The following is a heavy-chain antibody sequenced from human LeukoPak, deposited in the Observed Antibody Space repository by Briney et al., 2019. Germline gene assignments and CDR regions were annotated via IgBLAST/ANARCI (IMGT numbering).Heavy chain of an antibody. CDR1: GGSISSGDYY. V-gene: IGHV4-30-4*01. J-gene: IGHJ6*02. CDR2: IFSGGST. D-gene: IGHD3-9*01. CDR3: ARGYYDILTGYRYYYYGMDV. Sequence: PSETLSLTCTVSGGSISSGDYYWSWIRQPPGRGLEWMGNIFSGGSTYYNPSLKSRVTILVDTSKNQFSLKLSSVTAADTAVYYCARGYYDILTGYRYYYYGMDVWGQGTTVTVSS.